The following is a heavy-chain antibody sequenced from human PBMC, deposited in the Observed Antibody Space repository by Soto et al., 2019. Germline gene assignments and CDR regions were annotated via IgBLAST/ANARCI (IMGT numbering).Heavy chain of an antibody. CDR3: ARGNSGKYFFDY. J-gene: IGHJ4*02. CDR1: GDSISSGAYY. Sequence: NPSETLSLTCTVSGDSISSGAYYWTWIRQHPGKGLEWIGYIFYSGSTYYNPSLESLVSISVDTSKNQFSLKLSSVTAADTAVYYCARGNSGKYFFDYWGPGTLVTVSS. V-gene: IGHV4-31*01. CDR2: IFYSGST. D-gene: IGHD3-10*01.